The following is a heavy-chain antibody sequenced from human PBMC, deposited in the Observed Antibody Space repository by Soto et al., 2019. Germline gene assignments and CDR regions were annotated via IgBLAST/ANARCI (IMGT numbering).Heavy chain of an antibody. D-gene: IGHD2-15*01. V-gene: IGHV1-2*04. Sequence: GASVKVSCKASGYTFTGYYMHWVRQAPGQGLEWMGWINPNSGGTNYAQKFQGWVTMTRDTSISTAYMELSRLRSDDTAVYYCAIAYCSGGSCYVIDIWGKGTMVTVSS. J-gene: IGHJ3*02. CDR1: GYTFTGYY. CDR3: AIAYCSGGSCYVIDI. CDR2: INPNSGGT.